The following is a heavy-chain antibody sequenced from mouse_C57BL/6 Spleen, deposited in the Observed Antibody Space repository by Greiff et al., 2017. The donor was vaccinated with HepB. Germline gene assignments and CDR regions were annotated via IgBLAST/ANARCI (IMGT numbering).Heavy chain of an antibody. CDR2: INPNNGGT. Sequence: VQLQQSGPELVKPGASVKISCKASGYTFTDYYMNWVKQSHGKSLEWIGDINPNNGGTSYNQKFKGKATLTVDKSSSTAYMELRSLTSEDSAVYYCARRGTVVALGDYWGQGTTLTVSS. D-gene: IGHD1-1*01. V-gene: IGHV1-26*01. CDR3: ARRGTVVALGDY. J-gene: IGHJ2*01. CDR1: GYTFTDYY.